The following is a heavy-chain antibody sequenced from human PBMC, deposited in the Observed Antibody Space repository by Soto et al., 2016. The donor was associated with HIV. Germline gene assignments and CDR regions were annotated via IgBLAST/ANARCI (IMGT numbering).Heavy chain of an antibody. V-gene: IGHV3-23*01. D-gene: IGHD3-10*01. CDR2: ISGSGSST. Sequence: EVQLLESGGGLVQPGGSLRLSCAASGFTLSSYAMSWVRQAPGKGLEWVSGISGSGSSTYYADSVKGRFTISRDNSKNTLYLQMNSLRAEEMAVYYCAKGLPSYYGSGSFGAFDIWGQGTMVTVSS. CDR3: AKGLPSYYGSGSFGAFDI. J-gene: IGHJ3*02. CDR1: GFTLSSYA.